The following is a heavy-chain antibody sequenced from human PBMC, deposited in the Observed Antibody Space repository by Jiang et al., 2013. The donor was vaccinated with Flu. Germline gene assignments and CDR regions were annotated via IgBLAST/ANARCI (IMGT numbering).Heavy chain of an antibody. CDR2: ISGSGDGT. D-gene: IGHD6-6*01. CDR3: ACPGKGSTSSSGGTYYYYYYGMDA. CDR1: GFTFYNYA. J-gene: IGHJ6*02. Sequence: RLSCAASGFTFYNYAMTWVRQAPGKGLDWVAAISGSGDGTYYAASVKGRFTISRDDSKKMLYLQMDSLRADDTAVYYCACPGKGSTSSSGGTYYYYYYGMDAWGQGTTVTVSS. V-gene: IGHV3-23*01.